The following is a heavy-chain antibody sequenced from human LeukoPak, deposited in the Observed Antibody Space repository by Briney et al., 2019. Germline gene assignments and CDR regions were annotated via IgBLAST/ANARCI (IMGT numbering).Heavy chain of an antibody. Sequence: GWSVRLSCAASGFTFSNYGMGWVRQAPGKGLEWVAVIWYDGSNKYYVDSVKGRFTISRDNSKNTLYLQMNSLRTEDTAVYYCARGPPGDFWTYDYYYYGMDVWGQGTTVTV. V-gene: IGHV3-33*01. CDR1: GFTFSNYG. CDR2: IWYDGSNK. D-gene: IGHD3/OR15-3a*01. J-gene: IGHJ6*02. CDR3: ARGPPGDFWTYDYYYYGMDV.